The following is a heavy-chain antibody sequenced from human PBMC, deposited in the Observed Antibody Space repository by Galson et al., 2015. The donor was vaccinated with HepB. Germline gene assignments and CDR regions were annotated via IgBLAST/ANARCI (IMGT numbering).Heavy chain of an antibody. V-gene: IGHV1-69*13. Sequence: SVKVSCKASGGTFSTYTLSWVRQAPGQGLEWMVGIIPIFGSANYAQKFQGRVTITADESTSTAYMELRRLRSEDTAVYYCARQYDTSGYYPYWGQGTLVTVSS. J-gene: IGHJ4*02. D-gene: IGHD3-22*01. CDR2: IIPIFGSA. CDR1: GGTFSTYT. CDR3: ARQYDTSGYYPY.